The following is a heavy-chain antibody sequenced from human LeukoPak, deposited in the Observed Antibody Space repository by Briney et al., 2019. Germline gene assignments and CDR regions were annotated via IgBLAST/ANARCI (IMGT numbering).Heavy chain of an antibody. D-gene: IGHD3-3*01. CDR1: GFTFNDYA. J-gene: IGHJ4*02. V-gene: IGHV3-49*04. Sequence: GGSLRLSCAASGFTFNDYAMSWVRQAPGKGLEWVGFIRSKAYGGTTDYAASVKGRFTISRDDSKSIAYLQMNSLKTEDTAVYYCTSDWSDWVFWGQGTLVTVSS. CDR2: IRSKAYGGTT. CDR3: TSDWSDWVF.